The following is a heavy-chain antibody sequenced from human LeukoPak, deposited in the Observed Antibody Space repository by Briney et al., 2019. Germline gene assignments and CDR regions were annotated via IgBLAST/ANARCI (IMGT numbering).Heavy chain of an antibody. CDR1: GGSISGYY. D-gene: IGHD3-10*01. V-gene: IGHV4-59*08. CDR2: IYYSGST. J-gene: IGHJ4*02. Sequence: SETLSLTCTVSGGSISGYYWSWIRQPPGKGLEWIGYIYYSGSTNYNPSLKSRVTISEDTSKNQFSLRLSSVTAADTAVYYCARSGITGYTPLIDWGRGTLVTVSS. CDR3: ARSGITGYTPLID.